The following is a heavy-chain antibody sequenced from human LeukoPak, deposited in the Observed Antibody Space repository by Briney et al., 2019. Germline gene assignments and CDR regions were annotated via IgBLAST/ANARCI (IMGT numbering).Heavy chain of an antibody. V-gene: IGHV3-30-3*01. CDR2: ISYDGSNK. CDR3: ARGSRVAQGYCTNGVCYRFYYYYYMDV. J-gene: IGHJ6*03. CDR1: GFTFSSYA. Sequence: GGSLRLSCAASGFTFSSYAMHWVRQAPGKGLEWVAVISYDGSNKYYADPVKGRFTISRDNSKNTLYLQRNSLRVEDTAVYYCARGSRVAQGYCTNGVCYRFYYYYYMDVWGKGTTVTVSS. D-gene: IGHD2-8*01.